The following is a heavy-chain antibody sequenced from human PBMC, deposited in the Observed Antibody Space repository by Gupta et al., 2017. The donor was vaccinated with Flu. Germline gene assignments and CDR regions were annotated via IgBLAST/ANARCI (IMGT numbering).Heavy chain of an antibody. CDR1: GFSFSNYG. CDR2: IWHHGVGQ. CDR3: VRDCDTNSRYSRFDP. J-gene: IGHJ5*02. Sequence: QVQLVESGGAVVQPGMSLRLSCAASGFSFSNYGIHWVRQAPGKGLEWVAVIWHHGVGQFYADSVEGRFAISRDSSKNTVYLQMNGLRPGDTAVYYCVRDCDTNSRYSRFDPWGQGTQVTVSS. D-gene: IGHD3-16*02. V-gene: IGHV3-33*01.